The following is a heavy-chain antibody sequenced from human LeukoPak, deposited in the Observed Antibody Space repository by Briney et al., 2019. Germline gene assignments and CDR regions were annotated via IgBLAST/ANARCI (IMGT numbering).Heavy chain of an antibody. J-gene: IGHJ4*02. D-gene: IGHD3-10*01. Sequence: SQTLSLTCTVSGGSISSGGYYWSWIRQHPGKGLEWIGYIYYSGSANYNPSLKSRVTISVDTSKNQFSLKLSSVTAADTAVYYCARSYGSGNYFDYWGQGTLVTVSS. V-gene: IGHV4-31*03. CDR1: GGSISSGGYY. CDR3: ARSYGSGNYFDY. CDR2: IYYSGSA.